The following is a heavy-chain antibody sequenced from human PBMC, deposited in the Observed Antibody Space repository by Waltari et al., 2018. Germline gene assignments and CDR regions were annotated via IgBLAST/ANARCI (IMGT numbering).Heavy chain of an antibody. Sequence: QVQLVQSGAEVKKPGASVKVSCKASGYTFTGYYMHWVRQAPGQGLRWRGGINPKSGGTKYAQKCQGSVTRTREASRSTAYMELSRLRSEDTAVYYCAREGGIFVPTSIDYWGQGTLVTVSS. CDR2: INPKSGGT. V-gene: IGHV1-2*02. CDR1: GYTFTGYY. D-gene: IGHD6-13*01. J-gene: IGHJ4*02. CDR3: AREGGIFVPTSIDY.